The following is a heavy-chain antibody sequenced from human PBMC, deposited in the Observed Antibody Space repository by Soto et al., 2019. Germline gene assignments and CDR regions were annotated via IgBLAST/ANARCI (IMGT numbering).Heavy chain of an antibody. D-gene: IGHD3-10*01. CDR1: GGSISSSSYY. CDR2: IYYSGST. Sequence: SETLSLTCTVSGGSISSSSYYWGWIRQPPGKGLEWIGSIYYSGSTYYNPSLKSRVTISVDTSKNQFSLKLSSVTAADTAVYYCAREPLGVRGRTNPFEYWGQGTLVTVS. J-gene: IGHJ4*02. CDR3: AREPLGVRGRTNPFEY. V-gene: IGHV4-39*02.